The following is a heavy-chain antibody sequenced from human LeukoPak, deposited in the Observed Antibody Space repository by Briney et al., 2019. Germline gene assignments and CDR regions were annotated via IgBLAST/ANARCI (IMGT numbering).Heavy chain of an antibody. V-gene: IGHV3-21*01. Sequence: PGGSLRLSCAASGFTFSSYSMNWVRQAPGKGLKWVSSISSSSSYIYYADSVKGRFTISRDNAKNSLYLQMNSLRAEDTAVYYCARDKQQLGGYYYGMDVWGQGTTVTVSS. J-gene: IGHJ6*02. CDR1: GFTFSSYS. CDR2: ISSSSSYI. CDR3: ARDKQQLGGYYYGMDV. D-gene: IGHD6-13*01.